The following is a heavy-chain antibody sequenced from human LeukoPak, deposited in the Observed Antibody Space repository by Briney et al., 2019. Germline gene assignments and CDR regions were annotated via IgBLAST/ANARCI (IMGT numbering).Heavy chain of an antibody. CDR1: GFTFSSYG. CDR3: ARDGSGTYTYPDY. Sequence: GGSLRLSCAASGFTFSSYGMHWGRQAPGKGLEWVAVIWYDGSNKYHADSVKGRFTISRDNSKSTLYLQMNSLRAEDTAVYYCARDGSGTYTYPDYWGQGTLVTVSS. D-gene: IGHD3-10*01. V-gene: IGHV3-33*01. J-gene: IGHJ4*02. CDR2: IWYDGSNK.